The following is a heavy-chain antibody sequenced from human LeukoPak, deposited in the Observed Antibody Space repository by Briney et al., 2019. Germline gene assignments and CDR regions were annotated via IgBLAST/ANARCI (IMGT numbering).Heavy chain of an antibody. CDR3: WRERLVTVAGSYFYHGMDV. D-gene: IGHD6-19*01. V-gene: IGHV3-21*01. CDR1: GFTFSNYK. CDR2: ISSSSSYI. J-gene: IGHJ6*02. Sequence: GGSLRLSCAASGFTFSNYKMSWVRQTPGKGLEWVSSISSSSSYIYYADSVKGRFTISRDNANNALFLHMNSLRAGYTALYFCWRERLVTVAGSYFYHGMDVWGEGPTLTVP.